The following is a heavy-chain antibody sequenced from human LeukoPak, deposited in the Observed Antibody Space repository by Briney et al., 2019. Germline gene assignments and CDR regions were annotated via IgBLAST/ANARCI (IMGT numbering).Heavy chain of an antibody. Sequence: GWSLRLSCAASGFTFSRYSMNWVRQAPGKGLEWVSYISSSNNTIDYADSVKGRFSISRDNAKNSLYLQMKSLRDEDTAVYYCAREDGGKADIWGQGTMVTVSS. D-gene: IGHD4-23*01. CDR2: ISSSNNTI. CDR1: GFTFSRYS. CDR3: AREDGGKADI. J-gene: IGHJ3*02. V-gene: IGHV3-48*02.